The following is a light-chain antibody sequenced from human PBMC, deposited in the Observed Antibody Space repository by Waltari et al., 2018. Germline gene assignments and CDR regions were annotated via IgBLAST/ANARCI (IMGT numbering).Light chain of an antibody. CDR3: CSYAGSSPYV. CDR2: EVS. J-gene: IGLJ6*01. V-gene: IGLV2-23*02. CDR1: SSDVGSYKL. Sequence: QSALTQPASVSGSPGQSITISCTGTSSDVGSYKLVSWYQQHPGKAPKLMIYEVSKRPSGVSNRFSGSKSGNTASLTISGLQAEDEADYYCCSYAGSSPYVFGSGTKVTVL.